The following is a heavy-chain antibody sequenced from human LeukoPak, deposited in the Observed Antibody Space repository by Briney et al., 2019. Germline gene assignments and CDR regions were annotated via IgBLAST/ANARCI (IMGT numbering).Heavy chain of an antibody. CDR1: GFTFSNYM. J-gene: IGHJ4*02. CDR2: IKSDGITI. V-gene: IGHV3-74*01. D-gene: IGHD3-3*01. CDR3: ARDRAWNYFDY. Sequence: GGSLGLSCAASGFTFSNYMMHWVRQAPGKGLVWVSRIKSDGITITYADSVKGLFTISRDNAKNTLYLQMNSLRAEDTAVYYCARDRAWNYFDYWGQGTLVTVSS.